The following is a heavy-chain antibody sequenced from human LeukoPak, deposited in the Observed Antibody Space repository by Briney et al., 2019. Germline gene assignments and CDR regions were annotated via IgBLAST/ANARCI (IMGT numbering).Heavy chain of an antibody. J-gene: IGHJ4*02. CDR2: ISWNSGSI. D-gene: IGHD6-13*01. CDR1: GFTFDDSA. Sequence: PGRSLRLSCAASGFTFDDSAMHWVRQAPGKGLEWVSGISWNSGSIGYADSVKGRFTISRDNAKNSLYLQMNSLRAEGMALYYCAKGHSSSWYSIDYWGQGTLVTVSS. CDR3: AKGHSSSWYSIDY. V-gene: IGHV3-9*03.